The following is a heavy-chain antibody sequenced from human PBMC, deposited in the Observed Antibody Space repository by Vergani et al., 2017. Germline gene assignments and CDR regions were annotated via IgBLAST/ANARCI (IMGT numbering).Heavy chain of an antibody. Sequence: EVQLVESGGGLVQPGGSLRLSCAASGFTFSSYAMSWVRQAPGKGLVWVSAISGSGGSTYYADSVKGRFTISRDNSKNTLYLQMNSLRAEDTAVYYCAKSGQLERLSDYYYYGMDVWGQGTTVTVSS. J-gene: IGHJ6*02. CDR2: ISGSGGST. V-gene: IGHV3-23*04. D-gene: IGHD1-1*01. CDR3: AKSGQLERLSDYYYYGMDV. CDR1: GFTFSSYA.